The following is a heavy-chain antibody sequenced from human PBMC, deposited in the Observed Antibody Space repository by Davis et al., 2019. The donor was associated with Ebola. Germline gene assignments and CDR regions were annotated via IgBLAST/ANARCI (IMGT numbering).Heavy chain of an antibody. V-gene: IGHV3-30-3*01. D-gene: IGHD4-17*01. Sequence: GGSLRLSCAASGFTFSSYAMHWVRQAPGKGLEWVAVISYDGSNKYYADSVKGRFTISRDNSKNTLYLQMNSLRAEDTAVYYCARDPDYGDYHFDYWGQGTLVTVSS. CDR2: ISYDGSNK. CDR3: ARDPDYGDYHFDY. CDR1: GFTFSSYA. J-gene: IGHJ4*02.